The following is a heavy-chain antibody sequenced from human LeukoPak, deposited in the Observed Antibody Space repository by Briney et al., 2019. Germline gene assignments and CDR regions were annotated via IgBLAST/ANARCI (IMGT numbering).Heavy chain of an antibody. D-gene: IGHD5-24*01. Sequence: SGGSLRLSCAASGFTFSSYAMHWVRQAPGKGLEWVAVISYDGSNKYYADSVKGRFTISRDNSKNTLYLQMNSLRAEDTAVYYCARHPWEMATIGYYFDYWGQGTLVTVSS. CDR1: GFTFSSYA. CDR3: ARHPWEMATIGYYFDY. J-gene: IGHJ4*02. V-gene: IGHV3-30-3*01. CDR2: ISYDGSNK.